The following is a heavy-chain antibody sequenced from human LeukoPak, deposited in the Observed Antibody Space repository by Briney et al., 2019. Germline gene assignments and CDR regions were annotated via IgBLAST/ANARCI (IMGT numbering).Heavy chain of an antibody. CDR2: ISGSGGST. CDR3: AKFIRVAINPYYFGY. Sequence: GGSLRLSCAASGFTFSSYAMNWVRQAPGKGLEWVSAISGSGGSTYYADSVKGRFTISRDNSKNTLYLQMNSLRAEDTAVYYCAKFIRVAINPYYFGYWGQGTLVTVSS. J-gene: IGHJ4*02. V-gene: IGHV3-23*01. D-gene: IGHD2-15*01. CDR1: GFTFSSYA.